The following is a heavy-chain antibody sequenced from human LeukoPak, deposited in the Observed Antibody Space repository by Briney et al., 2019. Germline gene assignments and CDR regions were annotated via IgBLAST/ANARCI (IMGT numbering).Heavy chain of an antibody. J-gene: IGHJ4*02. D-gene: IGHD4-17*01. V-gene: IGHV3-48*03. CDR3: ARYLGLFDGDYETPAYYFDY. CDR1: GFTFSSYE. Sequence: PGGSLRLSCAASGFTFSSYEMNWVRQAPGKGLELVSYISSSGSTIYYADSVKGRFTISRDNAKNSLYLQMNSLRAEDTAVYYCARYLGLFDGDYETPAYYFDYWGQGTLVTVSS. CDR2: ISSSGSTI.